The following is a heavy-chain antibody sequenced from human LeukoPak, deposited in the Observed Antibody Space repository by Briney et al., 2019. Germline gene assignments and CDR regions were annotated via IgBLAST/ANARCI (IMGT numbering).Heavy chain of an antibody. CDR3: ARGTMVRGVPLYYGMDV. V-gene: IGHV3-72*01. D-gene: IGHD3-10*01. J-gene: IGHJ6*02. CDR1: GFTFSDHY. CDR2: TRNKANSYTT. Sequence: GGSLRLSCAASGFTFSDHYMDWGRQAPGKGLEWVGRTRNKANSYTTEYAASVKGRFTISRDDSKNSLYLEMNSLKTEDTAVYHCARGTMVRGVPLYYGMDVWGQGTTVTVSS.